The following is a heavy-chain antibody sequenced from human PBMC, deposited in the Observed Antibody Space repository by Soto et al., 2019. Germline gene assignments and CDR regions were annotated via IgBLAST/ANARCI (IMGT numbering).Heavy chain of an antibody. CDR1: GGSISSYH. V-gene: IGHV4-59*08. D-gene: IGHD2-2*01. Sequence: PSETLSLTCTVSGGSISSYHWSWIRQPPGKGLEWIGYIYYSGSTNYNPSLKSRVTISVDTPKNQFSLKLSSVTAADTAVYYCARLVVVPAASYYFDYWGQGTLVTVSS. CDR2: IYYSGST. J-gene: IGHJ4*02. CDR3: ARLVVVPAASYYFDY.